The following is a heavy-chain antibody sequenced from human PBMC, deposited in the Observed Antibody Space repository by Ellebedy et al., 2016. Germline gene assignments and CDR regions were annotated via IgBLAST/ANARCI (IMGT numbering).Heavy chain of an antibody. CDR2: ISAYNGNT. CDR3: ARLYYDSSGYSPINSARQWPSAFDI. CDR1: GYTFTSYG. D-gene: IGHD3-22*01. Sequence: ASVKVSCKASGYTFTSYGISWVRQAPGQGLEWMGWISAYNGNTNYAQKLQGRVTMTTDTSTSTAYMELRSLRSDDTAVYYCARLYYDSSGYSPINSARQWPSAFDIWGQGTMVTVSS. V-gene: IGHV1-18*01. J-gene: IGHJ3*02.